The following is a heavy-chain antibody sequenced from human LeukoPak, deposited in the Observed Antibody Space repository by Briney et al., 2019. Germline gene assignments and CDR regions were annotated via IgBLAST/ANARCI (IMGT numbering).Heavy chain of an antibody. CDR3: AKSGRRYYDSSGYYDSDFDY. D-gene: IGHD3-22*01. CDR1: GGSISSTSYY. V-gene: IGHV4-39*07. J-gene: IGHJ4*02. CDR2: IYYSGST. Sequence: SETLSLTCVVSGGSISSTSYYWGWIRQPPGKGLEWIGSIYYSGSTNYNPSLKSRITISVDTSKNQFSLKLSSVTAADTAVYYCAKSGRRYYDSSGYYDSDFDYWGQGTLVTVSS.